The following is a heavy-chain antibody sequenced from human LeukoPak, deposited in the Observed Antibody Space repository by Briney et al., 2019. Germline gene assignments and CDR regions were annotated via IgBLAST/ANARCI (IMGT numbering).Heavy chain of an antibody. D-gene: IGHD5-18*01. CDR3: AKDRKSGYGYASLYDY. CDR2: ISYDGSNK. Sequence: PGRSLRLSCAASGFTFSSYGMHWVRQAPGKGLEWVAVISYDGSNKYYADSVKGRFTISKDNSKNTLYLQMNSLRAENTAVYYCAKDRKSGYGYASLYDYWGQGALVTVSS. J-gene: IGHJ4*02. CDR1: GFTFSSYG. V-gene: IGHV3-30*18.